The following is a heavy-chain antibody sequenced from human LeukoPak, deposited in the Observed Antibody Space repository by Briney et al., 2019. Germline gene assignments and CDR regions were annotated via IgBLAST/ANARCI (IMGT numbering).Heavy chain of an antibody. J-gene: IGHJ4*02. CDR3: AKATQRYCTGGTCYPLDY. V-gene: IGHV3-23*01. D-gene: IGHD2-8*02. CDR2: ITDIGKNT. CDR1: GFTFGNYA. Sequence: PGGSLRHSCAASGFTFGNYAMAWVRQSPGKGLEWVSCITDIGKNTYHTDSVKGRFTISRDNSKNTLSLQMNSLRVEDTAVYYCAKATQRYCTGGTCYPLDYWGQGTLVTVSS.